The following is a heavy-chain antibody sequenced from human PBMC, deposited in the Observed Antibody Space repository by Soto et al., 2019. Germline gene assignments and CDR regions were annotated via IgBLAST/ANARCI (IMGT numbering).Heavy chain of an antibody. Sequence: SQTLSLTCAISGDSVSSNSAAWNWIRPSPSRGLEWLGRTYYRSKWYNDYAVSVKSRITINPDTSKNQFSLQLNSVTPEDTAVYYCARMVVATRSGPFDYWGQGTLVTVSS. CDR1: GDSVSSNSAA. CDR2: TYYRSKWYN. J-gene: IGHJ4*02. D-gene: IGHD5-12*01. CDR3: ARMVVATRSGPFDY. V-gene: IGHV6-1*01.